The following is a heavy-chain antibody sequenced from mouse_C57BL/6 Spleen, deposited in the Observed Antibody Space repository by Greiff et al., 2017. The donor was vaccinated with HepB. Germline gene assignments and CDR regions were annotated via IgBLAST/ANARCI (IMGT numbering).Heavy chain of an antibody. CDR3: ARSGDGCYDAMDY. CDR2: INPSTGGT. J-gene: IGHJ4*01. CDR1: GYSFTGYY. V-gene: IGHV1-42*01. Sequence: EVQLQQSGPELVKPGASVKISCKASGYSFTGYYMNWVKQSPEKSLEWIGEINPSTGGTTYNQKFKAKATLTVDKSSSTAYMQLKSLTSEDSAVYYCARSGDGCYDAMDYWGQGTSVTVSS. D-gene: IGHD2-3*01.